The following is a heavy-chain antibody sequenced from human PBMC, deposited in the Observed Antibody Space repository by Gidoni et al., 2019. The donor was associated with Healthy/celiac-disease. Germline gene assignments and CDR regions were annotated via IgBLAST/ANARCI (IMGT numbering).Heavy chain of an antibody. J-gene: IGHJ4*02. V-gene: IGHV3-33*01. Sequence: QVQLVESGGGVVQPGRSLRLPCAAAGFTFSSYAMPWFRQAPGKGLEGWAVIWNDGSNKYYEDSVKGRFTISRDNSKNTLDLQMNSLRAEDTAVYYCARDSRFGELLRSTRHLGIVYWGQGTLVTVSS. D-gene: IGHD3-10*01. CDR1: GFTFSSYA. CDR3: ARDSRFGELLRSTRHLGIVY. CDR2: IWNDGSNK.